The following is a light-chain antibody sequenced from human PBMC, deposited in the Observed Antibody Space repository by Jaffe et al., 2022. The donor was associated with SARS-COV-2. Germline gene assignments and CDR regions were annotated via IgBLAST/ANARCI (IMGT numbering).Light chain of an antibody. CDR2: QDR. CDR3: QAWDSSYMV. Sequence: SYELTQPPSVSVSPGQTATISCSGHKLRDKYVSWHQQRPGQPPVLVMYQDRQRPSGIPERFSGSNSGNTATLTIRGAQAMDEADYYCQAWDSSYMVFGGGTSLTVL. CDR1: KLRDKY. V-gene: IGLV3-1*01. J-gene: IGLJ2*01.